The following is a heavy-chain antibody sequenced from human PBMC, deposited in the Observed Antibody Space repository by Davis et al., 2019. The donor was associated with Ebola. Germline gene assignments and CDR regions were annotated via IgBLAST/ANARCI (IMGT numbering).Heavy chain of an antibody. CDR1: GGTFSSYA. D-gene: IGHD2-8*02. J-gene: IGHJ4*02. CDR2: IIPILGIA. V-gene: IGHV1-69*04. CDR3: ARGLKRGGVGSD. Sequence: SVKVSCKASGGTFSSYAISWVRQAPGQGLEWMGRIIPILGIANYAQKFQGRVTMTRNTSISTAYMELSSLRSEDTAVYYCARGLKRGGVGSDWGQGTLVTVSS.